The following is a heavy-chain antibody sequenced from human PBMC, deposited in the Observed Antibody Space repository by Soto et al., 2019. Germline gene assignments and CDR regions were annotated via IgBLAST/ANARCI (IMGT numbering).Heavy chain of an antibody. V-gene: IGHV3-30*18. Sequence: QVQLVESGGGVVQPGRSLRLSCAASGFTFSSYGMHWVRKAPGKGLEWVAVISYDGSNKYYADSVKGRFTISRDNSKNTLYLQMNSLRAEDTAVYYCAKALLEWLLLQRGDFGYWGQGTLVTVSS. J-gene: IGHJ4*02. CDR2: ISYDGSNK. CDR1: GFTFSSYG. D-gene: IGHD3-3*01. CDR3: AKALLEWLLLQRGDFGY.